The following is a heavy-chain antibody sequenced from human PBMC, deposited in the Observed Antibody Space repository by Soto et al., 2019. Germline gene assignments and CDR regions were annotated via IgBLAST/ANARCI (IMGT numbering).Heavy chain of an antibody. CDR3: VGGRDYDY. J-gene: IGHJ4*02. Sequence: SETLSLTCDVSSGSITTSVLWTWVRQFPGKGLEWIGEVAHDGHTNYNPSLSGRVAMSVDLSNSQFSLKVASVTAADTAVYFCVGGRDYDYWGQGTLVTVSS. D-gene: IGHD1-26*01. CDR1: SGSITTSVL. V-gene: IGHV4-4*02. CDR2: VAHDGHT.